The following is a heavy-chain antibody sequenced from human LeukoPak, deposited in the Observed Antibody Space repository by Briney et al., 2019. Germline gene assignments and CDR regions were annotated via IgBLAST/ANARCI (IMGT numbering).Heavy chain of an antibody. D-gene: IGHD1-20*01. J-gene: IGHJ4*02. V-gene: IGHV3-7*03. CDR3: ARVINWIHRAFDY. CDR1: GFTFGSYW. CDR2: IKPDGSKK. Sequence: GGSLRLSCAASGFTFGSYWMSWVRQAPGKGLEWVANIKPDGSKKNYVDSVRGRFTISRDNAKNSLYLQLNSLRAEDTAVYYCARVINWIHRAFDYWGQGTLVTVSS.